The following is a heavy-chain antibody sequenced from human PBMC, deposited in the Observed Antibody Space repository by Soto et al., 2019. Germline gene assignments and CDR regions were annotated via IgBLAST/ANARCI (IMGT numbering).Heavy chain of an antibody. D-gene: IGHD2-2*01. CDR3: ARDREYQLLSALSPLAY. J-gene: IGHJ4*02. V-gene: IGHV1-18*01. CDR2: ISAYNGNT. Sequence: ASVKVSCKASGYTFTSYGISWVRQAPGQGLEWMGWISAYNGNTNYAQKLQGRVTMTTDTSTSTAYMELRSLRSDDTAVYYCARDREYQLLSALSPLAYCGKGTLVTVYS. CDR1: GYTFTSYG.